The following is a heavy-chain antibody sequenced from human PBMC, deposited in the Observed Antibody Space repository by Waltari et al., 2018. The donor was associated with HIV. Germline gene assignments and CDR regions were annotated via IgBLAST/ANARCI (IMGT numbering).Heavy chain of an antibody. D-gene: IGHD2-15*01. CDR2: VYYTGNP. V-gene: IGHV4-59*01. J-gene: IGHJ6*02. CDR3: AKWAGGGFYWDGMDV. CDR1: GGSISSFH. Sequence: QVHLQESGPGLVKPSETLSLTCTVSGGSISSFHYSWIRQPPGQGLEWIGYVYYTGNPAYTPSLKSRVTISVDTSKNQFSLKRSSVTAAETAVYYGAKWAGGGFYWDGMDVWGQGTTVTVSS.